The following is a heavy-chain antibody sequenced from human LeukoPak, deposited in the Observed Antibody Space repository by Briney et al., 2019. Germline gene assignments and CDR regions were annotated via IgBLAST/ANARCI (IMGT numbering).Heavy chain of an antibody. CDR1: GYTFTSYD. CDR2: MNPNSGNT. Sequence: ASVKVSCRASGYTFTSYDINWVRQATGQGLEWMGWMNPNSGNTGYAQKFQGRVTMTRNTSISTAYMELGSLRSEDTAVYYCARSRAVMYYYYYGMDVWGQGTTVTVSS. D-gene: IGHD3-16*01. CDR3: ARSRAVMYYYYYGMDV. J-gene: IGHJ6*02. V-gene: IGHV1-8*01.